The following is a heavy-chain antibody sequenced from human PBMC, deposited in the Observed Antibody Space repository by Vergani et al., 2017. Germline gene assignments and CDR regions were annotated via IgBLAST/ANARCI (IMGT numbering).Heavy chain of an antibody. CDR1: GGSISSSSYY. J-gene: IGHJ5*02. Sequence: QLQLQESGPGLVKPSETLSLTCTVSGGSISSSSYYWGWIRQPPGKGLEWIGSIYYSGSTYYNPSLKSRVTISVDTSKSQFSLKLSSVTAADAAVYYCDIGDYGGEWWWFDPWGQGTLVTVSS. CDR3: DIGDYGGEWWWFDP. D-gene: IGHD4-23*01. CDR2: IYYSGST. V-gene: IGHV4-39*07.